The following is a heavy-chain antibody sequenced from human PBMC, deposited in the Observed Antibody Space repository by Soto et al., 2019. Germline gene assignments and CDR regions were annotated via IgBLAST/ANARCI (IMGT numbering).Heavy chain of an antibody. CDR3: ARGLSSSGYYSP. Sequence: QVQLVQSGAEVKNPGASVKVSCKASGYTFTSNYIHWVRQAPGQGLEWMGIIHPGTGRTTYAQKFQGRXXRXRXXSTGRVYMELSALRTDDTAVYYCARGLSSSGYYSPWGQGTLVTVSS. D-gene: IGHD3-22*01. CDR2: IHPGTGRT. J-gene: IGHJ4*02. CDR1: GYTFTSNY. V-gene: IGHV1-46*01.